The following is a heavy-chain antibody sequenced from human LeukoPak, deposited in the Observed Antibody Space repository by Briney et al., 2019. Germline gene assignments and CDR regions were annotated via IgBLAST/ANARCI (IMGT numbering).Heavy chain of an antibody. Sequence: PGGSLRLSCAASGFIFSSYAMSWVRQAPEKGLEWVSTISGSGGSTYYTDSVRGRFTISRDNSKHTLYLQMNSLRAEDTAVYYCVLSLRYLDSWAQGTLVTVSS. CDR3: VLSLRYLDS. V-gene: IGHV3-23*01. CDR2: ISGSGGST. CDR1: GFIFSSYA. D-gene: IGHD3-16*02. J-gene: IGHJ4*02.